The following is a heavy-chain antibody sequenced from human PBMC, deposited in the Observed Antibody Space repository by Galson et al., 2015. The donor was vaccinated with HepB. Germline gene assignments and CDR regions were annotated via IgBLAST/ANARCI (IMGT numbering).Heavy chain of an antibody. Sequence: SVKVSCKASGYTFTSYYMHWVRQAPGQSLEWLGWINAGNGNRKYSQKFQGRVTISRDTSASTAYLELSSLTSEDTAVYYCARGYGSASYDAFDIWGQGTMVTVSS. V-gene: IGHV1-3*01. CDR3: ARGYGSASYDAFDI. CDR2: INAGNGNR. J-gene: IGHJ3*02. CDR1: GYTFTSYY. D-gene: IGHD3-10*01.